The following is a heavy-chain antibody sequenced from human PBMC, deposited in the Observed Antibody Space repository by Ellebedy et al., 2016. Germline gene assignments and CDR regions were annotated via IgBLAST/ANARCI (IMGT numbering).Heavy chain of an antibody. CDR1: GYSFSNYG. CDR3: ARTDLAVAEFDP. Sequence: ASVKVSXKTSGYSFSNYGVVWVRQAPGQGFEWMGWLNGYNGDTKYAEKFRGRVIMTADTSTGTAYLELESLRSDDTAIFYCARTDLAVAEFDPWGQGTLVTVSS. CDR2: LNGYNGDT. J-gene: IGHJ5*02. D-gene: IGHD6-19*01. V-gene: IGHV1-18*01.